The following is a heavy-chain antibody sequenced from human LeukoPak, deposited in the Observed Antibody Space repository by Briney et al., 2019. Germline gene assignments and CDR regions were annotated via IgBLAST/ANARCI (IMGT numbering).Heavy chain of an antibody. V-gene: IGHV3-30*04. Sequence: GGSLRLSCAASGFTFSSYAMHWVRQAPGKGLEWVAVISYDGSNKYYADSVKGRFTISTDNSKNTLNLQMNSLRAEDTVVYYCARGGGLRAYYFDYWGQGTLVTVSS. CDR1: GFTFSSYA. J-gene: IGHJ4*02. CDR2: ISYDGSNK. D-gene: IGHD5-24*01. CDR3: ARGGGLRAYYFDY.